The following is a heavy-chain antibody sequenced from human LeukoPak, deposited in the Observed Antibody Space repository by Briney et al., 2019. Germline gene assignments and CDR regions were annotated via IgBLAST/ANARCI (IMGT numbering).Heavy chain of an antibody. V-gene: IGHV3-23*01. CDR3: ARGWMVKYYFDY. Sequence: GGSLRLSCAASGFIFSNYAMAGVRQTPGKGLECVSAICGSGLRTNYADSARGRFIISRDNSKNTVDLQIDSLRAEDTAIYSCARGWMVKYYFDYWGQGTLVTVSS. CDR2: ICGSGLRT. D-gene: IGHD6-19*01. CDR1: GFIFSNYA. J-gene: IGHJ4*02.